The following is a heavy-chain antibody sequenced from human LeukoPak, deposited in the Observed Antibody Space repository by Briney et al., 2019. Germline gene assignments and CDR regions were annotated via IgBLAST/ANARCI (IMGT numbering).Heavy chain of an antibody. V-gene: IGHV1-8*01. CDR2: MNPNSGNT. D-gene: IGHD1-26*01. J-gene: IGHJ4*02. CDR3: ARGSSGSYYNYFDY. CDR1: GYTFTSYD. Sequence: GASVKVSCKASGYTFTSYDINWVRQATGQGLEWMGWMNPNSGNTGYAQKFQGRVTMTRNTSISTAYMELSSLRSEDTAVYYCARGSSGSYYNYFDYWGQGTLVTVSS.